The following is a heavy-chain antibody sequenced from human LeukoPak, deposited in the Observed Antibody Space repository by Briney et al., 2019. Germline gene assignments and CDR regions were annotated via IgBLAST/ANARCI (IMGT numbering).Heavy chain of an antibody. Sequence: GASVKVSCKASGYTFTGYYMHWVRQAPGQGLEWMGWINPNSGVTNYAQKFQGRVTMTRDTSISTAYMELSRLRSDDTAVYYCARTGYGSGSYLAHDYWGQGTLVTVSS. D-gene: IGHD3-10*01. CDR2: INPNSGVT. CDR3: ARTGYGSGSYLAHDY. V-gene: IGHV1-2*02. CDR1: GYTFTGYY. J-gene: IGHJ4*02.